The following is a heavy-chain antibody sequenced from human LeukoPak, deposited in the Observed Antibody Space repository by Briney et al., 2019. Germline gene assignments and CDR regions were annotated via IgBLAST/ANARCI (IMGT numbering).Heavy chain of an antibody. CDR3: ARREPRMVQGASGAFDI. CDR2: INHSGST. D-gene: IGHD3-10*01. V-gene: IGHV4-34*01. Sequence: PSETLSLTCAVSGGSFSGYYWSWIRQPPGKGLEWIGEINHSGSTNYNPSLKSRVTISVDTSKNQFSLKLSSVTAADTAVYYCARREPRMVQGASGAFDIWGQGTMVTVSS. J-gene: IGHJ3*02. CDR1: GGSFSGYY.